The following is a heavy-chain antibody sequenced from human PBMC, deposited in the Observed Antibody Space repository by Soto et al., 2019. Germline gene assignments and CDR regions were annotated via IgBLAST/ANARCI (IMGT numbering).Heavy chain of an antibody. CDR1: GFTLSVHY. Sequence: GGSLRLSCAASGFTLSVHYMDWVRQAPGKGLEWVGRTRNKANSYTTEYAASVKGRFTISRDDSKNSLYLQMNSLKTEDTAVYYGVRTAVAYYFDYWGQGTLVTVSS. CDR2: TRNKANSYTT. CDR3: VRTAVAYYFDY. D-gene: IGHD6-13*01. J-gene: IGHJ4*02. V-gene: IGHV3-72*01.